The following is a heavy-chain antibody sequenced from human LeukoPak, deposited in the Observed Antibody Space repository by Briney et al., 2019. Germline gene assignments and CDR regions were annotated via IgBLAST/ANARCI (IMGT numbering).Heavy chain of an antibody. CDR2: ISSSSSYI. CDR3: ASSTQISKYADY. Sequence: GGSLRLSCAASGFMFSSYSMNWVRQAPGKGLEWVSSISSSSSYIYYADSVKGRFTISRDNAKTSLYLQMNSLRAEDTAVYYCASSTQISKYADYWGQGALVTVSS. CDR1: GFMFSSYS. J-gene: IGHJ4*02. D-gene: IGHD2-2*01. V-gene: IGHV3-21*01.